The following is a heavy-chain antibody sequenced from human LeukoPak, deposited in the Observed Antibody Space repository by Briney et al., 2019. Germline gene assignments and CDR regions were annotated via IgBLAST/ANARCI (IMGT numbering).Heavy chain of an antibody. V-gene: IGHV4-59*08. CDR1: GGSISSYY. J-gene: IGHJ4*02. Sequence: SETLSLTCTVSGGSISSYYWSWIRQPPGKGLERIGYIYYSGSTSYNPSLKSRVTISVDTSKNQFSLKLSSVTAADTAVYYCARQSDYGSGSYSYWGQGTLVTVSS. D-gene: IGHD3-10*01. CDR3: ARQSDYGSGSYSY. CDR2: IYYSGST.